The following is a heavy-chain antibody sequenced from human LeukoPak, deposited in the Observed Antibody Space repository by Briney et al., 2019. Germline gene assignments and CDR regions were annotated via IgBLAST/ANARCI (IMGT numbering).Heavy chain of an antibody. D-gene: IGHD2-2*01. J-gene: IGHJ4*02. CDR3: ARSPPASPFDY. V-gene: IGHV3-53*01. CDR2: IYSGGDT. Sequence: GGSLRLSCTASGFTVSRNYMSWVRQAPGKGLEWVSVIYSGGDTYYADSVKGRFTISRDISENTLYLQMDNLRAEDTAFYYCARSPPASPFDYWGQGTLVTVSS. CDR1: GFTVSRNY.